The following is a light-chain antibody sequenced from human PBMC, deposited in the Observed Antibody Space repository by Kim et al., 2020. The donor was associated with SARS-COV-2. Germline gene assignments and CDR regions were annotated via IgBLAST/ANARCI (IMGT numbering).Light chain of an antibody. CDR1: RSVRTY. V-gene: IGKV3-11*01. Sequence: PGERATLSCRASRSVRTYLAWYQQKPGQAPRLLIYDASNRATGIPARFSGSGSGTDFTLTISSLEPEDFAVYYCQQRGNWPTFGQGTRLEIK. CDR3: QQRGNWPT. J-gene: IGKJ5*01. CDR2: DAS.